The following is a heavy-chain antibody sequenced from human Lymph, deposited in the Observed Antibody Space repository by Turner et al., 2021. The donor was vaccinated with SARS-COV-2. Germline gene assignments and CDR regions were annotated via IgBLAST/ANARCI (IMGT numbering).Heavy chain of an antibody. CDR3: ARRRQWLVHLYFDL. V-gene: IGHV4-39*01. CDR1: GGSISSSRYY. Sequence: QLQLHVSGPAQVKPSETLSLTCTFPGGSISSSRYYWGWISQPPGKGLEWIGSMYYSGRTYYNPSLKSRVTISVDTSKNPFSLKLSSVTASDTAVYYCARRRQWLVHLYFDLWGRGTLVTVSS. J-gene: IGHJ2*01. CDR2: MYYSGRT. D-gene: IGHD6-19*01.